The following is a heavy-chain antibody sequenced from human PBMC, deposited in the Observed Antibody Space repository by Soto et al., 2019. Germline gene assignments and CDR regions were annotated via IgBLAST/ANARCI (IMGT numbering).Heavy chain of an antibody. CDR2: MNPSSGDS. D-gene: IGHD2-15*01. CDR1: GYPFTAFD. J-gene: IGHJ4*02. V-gene: IGHV1-8*01. Sequence: QVQLVQSGAEVKKHGASVKVSCEASGYPFTAFDINWVRQAAGQGLGWMGWMNPSSGDSAFAQRFQDRITMTRTTSISTAYMELSRLTSDDTAVYYCVRQPGGVATPGDDYWGQGTLVTVSS. CDR3: VRQPGGVATPGDDY.